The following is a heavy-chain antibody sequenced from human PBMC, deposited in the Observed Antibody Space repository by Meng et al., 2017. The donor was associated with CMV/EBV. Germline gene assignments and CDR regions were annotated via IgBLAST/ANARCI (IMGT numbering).Heavy chain of an antibody. J-gene: IGHJ6*02. D-gene: IGHD2-2*01. Sequence: GGSLRLSCAASGFTVSSNYMSWVRQAPGKGLEWVSVIYSGGSTYYADSVKGRFTISRDNAKNSLYLQMNSLRAEDTAVYYCARSTKVVVPAAIHYYYGMDVWGQGTTVTVSS. CDR3: ARSTKVVVPAAIHYYYGMDV. CDR2: IYSGGST. V-gene: IGHV3-66*01. CDR1: GFTVSSNY.